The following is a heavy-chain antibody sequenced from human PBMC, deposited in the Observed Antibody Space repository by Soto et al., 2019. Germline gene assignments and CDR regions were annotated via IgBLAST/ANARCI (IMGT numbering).Heavy chain of an antibody. Sequence: KPSETLSLTCAVYGGSFHGYYWSWIRQPPGKGLEWIGEIDHSGSVNFNPTFKSRVTISLDTSKNQMSLQLSSVSAADTAVYYCVKGPQAGYYDSGPFYSIVPWGQGTLVTVSS. V-gene: IGHV4-34*01. J-gene: IGHJ5*02. D-gene: IGHD3-16*01. CDR2: IDHSGSV. CDR1: GGSFHGYY. CDR3: VKGPQAGYYDSGPFYSIVP.